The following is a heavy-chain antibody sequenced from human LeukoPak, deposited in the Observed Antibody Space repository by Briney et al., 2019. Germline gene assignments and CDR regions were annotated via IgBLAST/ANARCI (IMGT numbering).Heavy chain of an antibody. CDR3: ARDIATVQHQD. V-gene: IGHV1-18*04. CDR1: GGTSSSYA. D-gene: IGHD1-1*01. J-gene: IGHJ4*02. Sequence: ASVKVSCKASGGTSSSYAISWVRQAPGQGLEWMGWISAYNGNTNYVQKFRGRVAMTTDTSTSTVYMDLRSLRSDDTAVYYCARDIATVQHQDWGQGTLVTVSS. CDR2: ISAYNGNT.